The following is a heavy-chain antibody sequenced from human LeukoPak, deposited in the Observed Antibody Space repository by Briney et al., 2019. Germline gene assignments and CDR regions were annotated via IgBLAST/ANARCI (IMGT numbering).Heavy chain of an antibody. V-gene: IGHV3-23*01. CDR3: AKDRTVGASYWCFDL. J-gene: IGHJ2*01. D-gene: IGHD1-26*01. Sequence: PGGSLRLSCAASGFTFDDYAMHWVRQAPGKGLEWVSGISSSGSGGNTYYADSVKGRFTISRDSSKNTLFLHMNTLRAEDTAIYYCAKDRTVGASYWCFDLWGRGTLVTVSS. CDR1: GFTFDDYA. CDR2: ISSSGSGGNT.